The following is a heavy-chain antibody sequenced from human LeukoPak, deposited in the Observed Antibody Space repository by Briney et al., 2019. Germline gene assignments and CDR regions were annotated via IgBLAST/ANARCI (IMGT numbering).Heavy chain of an antibody. CDR1: RGSISTYY. CDR2: IYYTGTT. Sequence: SETLSLTCTVSRGSISTYYWNWIRQPPRKGLEWIGYIYYTGTTDYNPSLKSRVTMSVDASKNQFSLKLTSVTTADTAVYYCAREGHYYASGSGAFDIWGQGTAITVSS. CDR3: AREGHYYASGSGAFDI. J-gene: IGHJ3*02. D-gene: IGHD3-10*01. V-gene: IGHV4-59*01.